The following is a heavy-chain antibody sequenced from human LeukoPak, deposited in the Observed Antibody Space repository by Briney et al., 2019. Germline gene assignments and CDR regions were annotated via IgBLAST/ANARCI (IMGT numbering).Heavy chain of an antibody. V-gene: IGHV3-30*18. Sequence: PGRSLRLSCAASGFTFSSYGMHWVRQAPGKGLEWVAIISNDGSKEYYADSVKGRFTISRDNSKNTLYLQMNSLRAEDTAVYYCAKDRTSYSGYHWAFDYWGQGTLVTVSS. CDR2: ISNDGSKE. CDR3: AKDRTSYSGYHWAFDY. J-gene: IGHJ4*02. D-gene: IGHD5-12*01. CDR1: GFTFSSYG.